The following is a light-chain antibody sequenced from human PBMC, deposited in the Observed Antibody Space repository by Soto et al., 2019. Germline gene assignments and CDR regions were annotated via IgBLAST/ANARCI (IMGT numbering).Light chain of an antibody. CDR2: DAS. Sequence: IVLTQSPATLSLSPGERATLSCRASQSVKSYLAWYQQKPGQAPRLLIYDASNRATDIPARFSGSGSGTDFTLTISSLEPEDFAVYSCQQRSNWPITFGQGTRLEIK. V-gene: IGKV3-11*01. CDR3: QQRSNWPIT. CDR1: QSVKSY. J-gene: IGKJ5*01.